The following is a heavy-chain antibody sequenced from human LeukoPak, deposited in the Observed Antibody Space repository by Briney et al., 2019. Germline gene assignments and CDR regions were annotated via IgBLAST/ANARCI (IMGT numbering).Heavy chain of an antibody. Sequence: GGSLRLSCAASGFTFSTYYMNWVRQAPGKGLEWVSFITGSSSYIYYTDSVKGRFSISRDDAKNSLFLQMNSLRDEDTAVYYCASGFSSSPYFDYWGQGTLVTVSS. V-gene: IGHV3-21*01. CDR2: ITGSSSYI. CDR3: ASGFSSSPYFDY. J-gene: IGHJ4*02. D-gene: IGHD6-6*01. CDR1: GFTFSTYY.